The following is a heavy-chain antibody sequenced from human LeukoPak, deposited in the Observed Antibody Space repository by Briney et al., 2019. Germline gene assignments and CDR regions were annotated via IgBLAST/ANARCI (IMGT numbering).Heavy chain of an antibody. Sequence: TGGSLRLSCAGSGYTFTNYWMSWVRQAPGKGLEWVANIKQDGSEKNYVDSVKGRFTLSRDNAKNSLSLQMNSLRAEDTAVYYCARNRGYCSGNHCYHYFDYWGQGTLVTVSS. CDR2: IKQDGSEK. J-gene: IGHJ4*02. CDR3: ARNRGYCSGNHCYHYFDY. V-gene: IGHV3-7*05. D-gene: IGHD2-15*01. CDR1: GYTFTNYW.